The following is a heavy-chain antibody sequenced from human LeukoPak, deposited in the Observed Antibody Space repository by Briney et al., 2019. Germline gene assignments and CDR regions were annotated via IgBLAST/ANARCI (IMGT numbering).Heavy chain of an antibody. CDR3: ARGRQLRSRNGHPNNDY. Sequence: GASVKVSCKASGYTFTSYGISWVRQAPGQGLEWMGWISAYNGNTNYAQKLQGRVTMTTDTSTSTAYMELRSLRSDDTAVYYCARGRQLRSRNGHPNNDYWGQGTLVTVSS. CDR2: ISAYNGNT. V-gene: IGHV1-18*01. J-gene: IGHJ4*02. D-gene: IGHD1/OR15-1a*01. CDR1: GYTFTSYG.